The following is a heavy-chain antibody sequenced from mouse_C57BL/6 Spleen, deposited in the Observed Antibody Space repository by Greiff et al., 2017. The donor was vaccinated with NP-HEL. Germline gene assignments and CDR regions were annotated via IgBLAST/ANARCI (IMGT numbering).Heavy chain of an antibody. CDR3: ARERDYSNPFAS. J-gene: IGHJ3*01. CDR2: INPGSGGT. CDR1: GYAFTNYL. V-gene: IGHV1-54*01. D-gene: IGHD2-5*01. Sequence: QVQLQQSGAELVRPGTSVKVSCKASGYAFTNYLIEWVKQRPGQGLEWIGVINPGSGGTNYNEKFKGKATLTADKYSSTAYMQLSSLTSEDSAVYFCARERDYSNPFASWGQGTLVTVSA.